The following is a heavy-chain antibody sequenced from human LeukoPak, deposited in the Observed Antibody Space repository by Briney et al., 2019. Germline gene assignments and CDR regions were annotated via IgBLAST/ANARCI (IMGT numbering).Heavy chain of an antibody. CDR2: IVVGSGNT. D-gene: IGHD3-22*01. V-gene: IGHV1-58*01. Sequence: SVCVSCKASGFTFTSSAVQWVRQARGQRLEWIGWIVVGSGNTNYAQKFQERVTITRDMSTSLVYMQLSSLRSEDTAVYYCAAEAAYYYDSRDAFDVWGHEKIVTVSS. CDR3: AAEAAYYYDSRDAFDV. J-gene: IGHJ3*01. CDR1: GFTFTSSA.